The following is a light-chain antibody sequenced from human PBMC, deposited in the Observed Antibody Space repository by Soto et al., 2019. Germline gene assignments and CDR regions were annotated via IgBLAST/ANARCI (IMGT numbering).Light chain of an antibody. Sequence: QSVLTQPASVSGSPGQSITISCTGTSSDVGGYNYVSWYQQHPGKAPKLMIYEVSNRPSGVSNRFSGSKSGNTASLTISGLQAEDEADYYCQSYDRGLTAYVFGTGTKLTVL. J-gene: IGLJ1*01. CDR1: SSDVGGYNY. CDR2: EVS. V-gene: IGLV2-14*01. CDR3: QSYDRGLTAYV.